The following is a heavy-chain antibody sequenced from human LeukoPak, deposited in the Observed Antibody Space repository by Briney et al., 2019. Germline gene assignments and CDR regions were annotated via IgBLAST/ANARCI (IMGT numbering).Heavy chain of an antibody. CDR1: GFTVTTND. Sequence: PGGSLRLSCIASGFTVTTNDMSWVRQAPGKGLEWVSVLYSGGSTYYADSVKGRFTISRGNSKNTLYLQMNYLRAEDTSVYYYARVVPTYYGVDVWGQGTTVTVSS. J-gene: IGHJ6*02. V-gene: IGHV3-53*01. CDR2: LYSGGST. CDR3: ARVVPTYYGVDV.